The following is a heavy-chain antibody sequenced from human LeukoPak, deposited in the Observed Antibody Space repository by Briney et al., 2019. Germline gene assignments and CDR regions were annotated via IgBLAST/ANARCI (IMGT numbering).Heavy chain of an antibody. V-gene: IGHV3-11*01. CDR3: ARDGSAFDI. CDR2: ISSGDSNT. Sequence: GGSLRLSCAASGFTFSDYYMSWIRQAPGKGLEWVSYISSGDSNTYYADSVKGRFTISRDNAKNSLYLQMNSLTVEDTAVYYCARDGSAFDIWGQGTMVTVSS. CDR1: GFTFSDYY. J-gene: IGHJ3*02.